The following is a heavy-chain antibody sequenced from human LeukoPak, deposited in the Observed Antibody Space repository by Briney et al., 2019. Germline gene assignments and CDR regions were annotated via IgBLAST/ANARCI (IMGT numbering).Heavy chain of an antibody. Sequence: GGSLRLSCVASGFTVSANYMNWVRQAPGKGLEWVSVIYSGGSTHYADSVKGRFTISRDNSKNTLYLQMSSLKVEDTALYYCARGGYEYWFDPWGQGTLVTVSS. CDR1: GFTVSANY. V-gene: IGHV3-53*01. CDR3: ARGGYEYWFDP. J-gene: IGHJ5*02. D-gene: IGHD5-12*01. CDR2: IYSGGST.